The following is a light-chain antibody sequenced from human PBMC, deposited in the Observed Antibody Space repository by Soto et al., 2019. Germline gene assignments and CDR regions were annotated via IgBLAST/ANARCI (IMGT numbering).Light chain of an antibody. CDR2: DAS. CDR3: QQRSNWPST. V-gene: IGKV3-11*01. J-gene: IGKJ3*01. Sequence: DIVLTQSPPTLSFSPGETATLSCRASQSVSSYLAWYQQKPGQAPRLLIYDASNRATGIPARFSGSGSGTDFTLTISSLEPEDFAVYYCQQRSNWPSTFGPGTKVDIK. CDR1: QSVSSY.